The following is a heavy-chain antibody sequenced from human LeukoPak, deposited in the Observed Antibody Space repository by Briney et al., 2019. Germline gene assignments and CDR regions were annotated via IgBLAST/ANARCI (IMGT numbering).Heavy chain of an antibody. CDR3: AAHYDFWSGDFDY. D-gene: IGHD3-3*01. J-gene: IGHJ4*02. CDR2: ISAYNGNT. Sequence: ASVKVSCKASGYTFTSYDISWVLQAPGQGLEWIGWISAYNGNTKYAQKFQGRVTMSTDTSTSTAYMELRSLRSDDTAVYYCAAHYDFWSGDFDYWGQGTLVTVSS. CDR1: GYTFTSYD. V-gene: IGHV1-18*01.